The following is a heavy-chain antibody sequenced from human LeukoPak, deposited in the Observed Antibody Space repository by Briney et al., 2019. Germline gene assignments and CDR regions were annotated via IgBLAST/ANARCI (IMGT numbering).Heavy chain of an antibody. CDR3: AIIYGSGTPLNWFDP. CDR2: ISGYNGYT. J-gene: IGHJ5*02. D-gene: IGHD3-10*01. V-gene: IGHV1-18*01. Sequence: ASVKVSCKASGYTFTNYGVSWVRQAPGQGLEWMGWISGYNGYTNYAQKFQGRVTITRSTSLATAYMELSGLSSEDTAVYYCAIIYGSGTPLNWFDPWGQGTLVTVSS. CDR1: GYTFTNYG.